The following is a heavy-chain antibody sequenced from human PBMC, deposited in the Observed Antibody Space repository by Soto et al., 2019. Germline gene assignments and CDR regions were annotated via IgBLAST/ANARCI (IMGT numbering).Heavy chain of an antibody. J-gene: IGHJ6*03. CDR3: ARYYVFLSMNRGPSNYMDV. CDR2: ISAYNGNT. Sequence: ASVKVSCKASGYTFTSYGISWVRQAPGQGLEWMGWISAYNGNTNYAQKLQGRVTMTTDTSTSTAYMELRSLRSEDTAVYYCARYYVFLSMNRGPSNYMDVWGKGTSVTVSS. D-gene: IGHD3-3*01. V-gene: IGHV1-18*01. CDR1: GYTFTSYG.